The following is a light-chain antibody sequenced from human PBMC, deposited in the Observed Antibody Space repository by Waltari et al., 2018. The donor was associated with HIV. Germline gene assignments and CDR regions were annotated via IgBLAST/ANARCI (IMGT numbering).Light chain of an antibody. Sequence: QSALTQPRSVSGSPGQTVTISCTGTRDDVCGYDYVSWYQQHPGKAPTLMIYGITKWPSGVPDRFSGSKSGNTASLTISGLQAEDEADYYCCSYTGTYTAVVFGGGTQLTVL. CDR3: CSYTGTYTAVV. J-gene: IGLJ2*01. CDR2: GIT. V-gene: IGLV2-11*01. CDR1: RDDVCGYDY.